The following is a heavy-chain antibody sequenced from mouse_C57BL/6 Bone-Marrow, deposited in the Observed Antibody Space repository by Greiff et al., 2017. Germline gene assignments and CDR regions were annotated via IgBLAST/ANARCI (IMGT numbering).Heavy chain of an antibody. D-gene: IGHD2-4*01. CDR1: GFSLSTFGMG. CDR3: ARNDYGEYYAMDY. J-gene: IGHJ4*01. V-gene: IGHV8-8*01. CDR2: IWWDDDK. Sequence: QVTLKESGPGILQPSQTLSLTCSFSGFSLSTFGMGVGWISQPSGKGLEWLAHIWWDDDKYYNPALTSRLTYSKYTSKNQVFLKIANVYTADTATYYGARNDYGEYYAMDYWGQGTSVTVSS.